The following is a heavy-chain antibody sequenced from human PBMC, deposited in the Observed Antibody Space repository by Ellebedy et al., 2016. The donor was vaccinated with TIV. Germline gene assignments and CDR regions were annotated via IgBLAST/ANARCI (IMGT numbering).Heavy chain of an antibody. V-gene: IGHV3-15*01. CDR2: IRKTIDGGLT. J-gene: IGHJ4*02. Sequence: GESLKISXAVSGFTFSNAWMSWVRQAPGKGLEWVGRIRKTIDGGLTEYAAPVKGRFTISRDDSQNTLYPQMNSLKTEDTAVYYCLGNDYGDYWGQGTLVTVAS. D-gene: IGHD3-16*01. CDR1: GFTFSNAW. CDR3: LGNDYGDY.